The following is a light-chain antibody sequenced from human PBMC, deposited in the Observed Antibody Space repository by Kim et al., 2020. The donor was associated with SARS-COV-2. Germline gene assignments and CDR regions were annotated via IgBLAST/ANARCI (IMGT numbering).Light chain of an antibody. J-gene: IGKJ1*01. Sequence: EILMTQSPVTLSVSPGERVTLSCRASQSVRNNLAWYQQKPGQAPRLLIYGASTRAAGIPARFSGGGAGTEFTLTISSLQSEDFAVYHCQQYNDWPRTFGQGTKVDIK. CDR2: GAS. V-gene: IGKV3-15*01. CDR1: QSVRNN. CDR3: QQYNDWPRT.